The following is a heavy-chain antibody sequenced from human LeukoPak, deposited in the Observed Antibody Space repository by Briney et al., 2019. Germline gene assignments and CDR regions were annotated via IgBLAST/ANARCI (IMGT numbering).Heavy chain of an antibody. CDR2: ISAYNGDT. CDR3: ARDHSSSCQLLDY. V-gene: IGHV1-18*01. CDR1: GYTFTTYG. J-gene: IGHJ4*02. D-gene: IGHD6-13*01. Sequence: EASVKVSCKASGYTFTTYGVTWVRQAPRQGLEWMGWISAYNGDTKYAQKFQGRITMTTDTSTSTANMELRSLRSDDTAVYYCARDHSSSCQLLDYWGQGTLVTISS.